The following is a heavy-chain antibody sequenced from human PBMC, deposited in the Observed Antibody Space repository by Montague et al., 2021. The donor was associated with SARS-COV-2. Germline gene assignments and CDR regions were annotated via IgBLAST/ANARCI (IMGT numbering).Heavy chain of an antibody. Sequence: SETLSLTCTVSGGSISSYYWSWIRQPPGKGLEWIGYMYYSGSTNYNPSLRSRVTLPVDTSKNQFSLKRSSVTAADTAGYYCAGDFDYWGQGTLVTVPS. CDR3: AGDFDY. J-gene: IGHJ4*02. V-gene: IGHV4-59*13. CDR2: MYYSGST. CDR1: GGSISSYY.